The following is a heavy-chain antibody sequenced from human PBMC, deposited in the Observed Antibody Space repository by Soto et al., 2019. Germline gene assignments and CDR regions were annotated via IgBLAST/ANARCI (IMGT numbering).Heavy chain of an antibody. CDR3: ARGPLSGGSLPLIQGCAFDI. Sequence: ASVKVSCKASGYTFTGYYMHWVRQAPGQGLEWMGWINPNSGGTNYAQKFQGWVTMTRDTSISTAYMELSRLRSDDTAVYYCARGPLSGGSLPLIQGCAFDIWGQGTMVTVSS. CDR1: GYTFTGYY. D-gene: IGHD2-15*01. J-gene: IGHJ3*02. V-gene: IGHV1-2*04. CDR2: INPNSGGT.